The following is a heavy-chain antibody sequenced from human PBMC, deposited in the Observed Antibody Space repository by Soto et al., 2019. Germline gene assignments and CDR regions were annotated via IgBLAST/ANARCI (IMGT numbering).Heavy chain of an antibody. CDR2: IYPGNSNT. CDR3: ARHNRYSSTWFEGWFDP. J-gene: IGHJ5*02. V-gene: IGHV5-51*01. D-gene: IGHD6-13*01. CDR1: GYTSTNYW. Sequence: GESLKISCKGSGYTSTNYWIGWVRQMPGTGLEWMGIIYPGNSNTRYSPSFEGQVTISADKSISTAYLQWSSLKASDTAMYYCARHNRYSSTWFEGWFDPWGQGTLVTVSS.